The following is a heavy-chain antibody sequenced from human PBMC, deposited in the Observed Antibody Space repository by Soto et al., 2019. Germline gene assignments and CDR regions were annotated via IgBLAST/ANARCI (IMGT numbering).Heavy chain of an antibody. CDR1: GYSFTSYW. J-gene: IGHJ6*02. D-gene: IGHD4-17*01. V-gene: IGHV5-51*01. CDR2: IYPGDSDT. Sequence: LGESLKISCKGSGYSFTSYWIGWVRQMPGKGLEWMGIIYPGDSDTRYSPSFQGQVTISADKSISTAYLQWSSLKASDTAMYYCARYLNYGDPCYYYGMDVWGQGTTVTVSS. CDR3: ARYLNYGDPCYYYGMDV.